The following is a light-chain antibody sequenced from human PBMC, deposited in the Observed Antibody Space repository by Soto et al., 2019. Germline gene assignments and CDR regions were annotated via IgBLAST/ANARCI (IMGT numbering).Light chain of an antibody. CDR3: QQYNNWPRT. V-gene: IGKV3-15*01. CDR2: RAS. J-gene: IGKJ5*01. Sequence: DILMTQSPATLSLSPGGRATLSCRASQSVSSNLAWYQQKPGQAPRLLIQRASTRATGIPARFSGSGSGTEFALTISSLQSEDFAVYYCQQYNNWPRTFGQGTRLEIK. CDR1: QSVSSN.